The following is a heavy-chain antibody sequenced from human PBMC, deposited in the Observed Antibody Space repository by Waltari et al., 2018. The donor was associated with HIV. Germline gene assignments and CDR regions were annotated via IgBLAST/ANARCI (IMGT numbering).Heavy chain of an antibody. CDR3: ARDPRGSWGAFDI. CDR1: GYTFTGYY. CDR2: INPNSGGT. Sequence: QVQLVQSGAEVKKPGASVKVSCKASGYTFTGYYMHWVRPAPGPGLEWMGWINPNSGGTNYAQKFQGRVTMTRDTSISTAYMELNSLRSDDTDVYYCARDPRGSWGAFDIWGQGTMVTVSS. V-gene: IGHV1-2*02. D-gene: IGHD1-26*01. J-gene: IGHJ3*02.